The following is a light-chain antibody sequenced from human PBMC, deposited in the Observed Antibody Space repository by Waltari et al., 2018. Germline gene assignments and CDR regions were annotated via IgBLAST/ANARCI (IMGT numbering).Light chain of an antibody. V-gene: IGLV2-14*01. CDR1: TYDVVGYGY. J-gene: IGLJ1*01. Sequence: QSALTQPAPVSGSPGQSITISCTGTTYDVVGYGYVSWYQQYPGKAPKLIIYEVSYRPSGISTRFSGSKSGNTASLTISGLQAEDEADYYCSSHTATVPHVFGTGTRVTVV. CDR2: EVS. CDR3: SSHTATVPHV.